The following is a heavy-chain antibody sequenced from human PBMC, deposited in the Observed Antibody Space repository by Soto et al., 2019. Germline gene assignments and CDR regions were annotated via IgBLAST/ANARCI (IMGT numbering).Heavy chain of an antibody. J-gene: IGHJ4*02. Sequence: PGESLKISCKGSGYSFTSYWIGWVRQMPGEGLEWMGIIYPGDSDTRYSPSFQGQVTISADKSISTAYLQWSSLKASDTAMYYCARVQYQLLYHFDYWGQGTLVTVSS. CDR1: GYSFTSYW. CDR3: ARVQYQLLYHFDY. V-gene: IGHV5-51*01. D-gene: IGHD2-2*02. CDR2: IYPGDSDT.